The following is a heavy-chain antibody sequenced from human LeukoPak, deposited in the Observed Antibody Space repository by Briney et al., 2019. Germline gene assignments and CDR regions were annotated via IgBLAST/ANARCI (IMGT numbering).Heavy chain of an antibody. D-gene: IGHD1-26*01. CDR2: FDPEDGET. CDR3: ARVVGATRYYYYGMDV. CDR1: GYTLTELS. V-gene: IGHV1-24*01. J-gene: IGHJ6*02. Sequence: ASVKVSCKVSGYTLTELSMHWVRQAPGKGLEWMGGFDPEDGETIYAQKLQGRVTMTTDTSTSTAYMELRSLRSDDTAVYYCARVVGATRYYYYGMDVWGQGTTVTVSS.